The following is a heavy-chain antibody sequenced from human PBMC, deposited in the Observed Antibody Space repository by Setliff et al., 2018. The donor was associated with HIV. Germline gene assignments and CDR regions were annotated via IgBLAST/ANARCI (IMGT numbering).Heavy chain of an antibody. J-gene: IGHJ3*01. V-gene: IGHV4-39*07. CDR2: VYYTGSI. D-gene: IGHD2-2*01. CDR3: ARDDSIVLVPAIMRGDGFDF. CDR1: CGSVGSSSYY. Sequence: PSLTCTVSCGSVGSSSYYWAWIRQPPGKGLEWIGSVYYTGSIKYNPSLESRVTISIDTSENQFSLRLTSVTAADTAVYYCARDDSIVLVPAIMRGDGFDFWGQGTMVTVSS.